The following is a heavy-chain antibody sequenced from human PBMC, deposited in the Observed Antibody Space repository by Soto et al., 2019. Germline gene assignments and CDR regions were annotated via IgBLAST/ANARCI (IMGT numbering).Heavy chain of an antibody. D-gene: IGHD2-8*01. J-gene: IGHJ6*02. CDR3: TRRSTYAIGVSGMDV. Sequence: GESLKISCMSSGDSFTIYWIGPVPQMPGKGLEWMGIIYPRDSDTRYSPSFQGQVTISADKSIITTYLQRSSLKASDTAMYYCTRRSTYAIGVSGMDVWGQQATVTLSS. CDR1: GDSFTIYW. CDR2: IYPRDSDT. V-gene: IGHV5-51*01.